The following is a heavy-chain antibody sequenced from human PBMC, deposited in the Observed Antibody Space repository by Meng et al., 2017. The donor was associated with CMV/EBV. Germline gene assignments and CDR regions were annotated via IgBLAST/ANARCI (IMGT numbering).Heavy chain of an antibody. CDR3: ARDAKNYYDSSGYPSTGRGIDP. D-gene: IGHD3-22*01. V-gene: IGHV3-21*01. J-gene: IGHJ5*02. Sequence: GGSLRLSCAASGFTFSSYSMNWVRQAPGKGLEWVSSISSSSYIYYADSVKGRFTISRDNAKNSLYLQMNSLRAEDTAVYYCARDAKNYYDSSGYPSTGRGIDPWGQGTLVTVSS. CDR1: GFTFSSYS. CDR2: ISSSSYI.